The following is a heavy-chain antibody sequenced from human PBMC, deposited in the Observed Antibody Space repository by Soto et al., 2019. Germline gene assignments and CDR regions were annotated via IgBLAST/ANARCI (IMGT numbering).Heavy chain of an antibody. CDR3: ARWHSSSGYYGMDV. V-gene: IGHV4-59*01. CDR1: GGSINNYY. CDR2: IYYSGST. J-gene: IGHJ6*02. D-gene: IGHD6-25*01. Sequence: TSETLSLTCTVSGGSINNYYWSWIRQPPGKGLEWIAYIYYSGSTNYNPSFKSRVIVSVDTSRNQFSLKLSSVTAADTAVYYCARWHSSSGYYGMDVWGQGTTVTVSS.